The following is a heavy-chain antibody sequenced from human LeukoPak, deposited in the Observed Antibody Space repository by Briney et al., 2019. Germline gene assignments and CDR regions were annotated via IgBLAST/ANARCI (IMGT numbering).Heavy chain of an antibody. J-gene: IGHJ4*02. CDR1: GFTFSSYW. Sequence: GGPLRLSCAASGFTFSSYWMHWVRHAPGKGPVWVSRINSDGSSTSYADPVKGRFTISRDNAKNTLYLRMNSLRVEDTAVYYCVRGWAERSGSSFYFDYWGQGTLVTVSS. V-gene: IGHV3-74*01. CDR3: VRGWAERSGSSFYFDY. CDR2: INSDGSST. D-gene: IGHD1-26*01.